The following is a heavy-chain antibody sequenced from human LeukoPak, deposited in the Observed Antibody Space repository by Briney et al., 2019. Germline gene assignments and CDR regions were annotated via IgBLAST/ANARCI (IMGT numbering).Heavy chain of an antibody. J-gene: IGHJ6*02. Sequence: GGSLRLSCAASGFTFSSYSMNWVRQAPGKGLEWVSSISSSSSYIYYADSVKGRFTISRDNAKNSLYLQMNSLRAEDTAVYYCARLRELKVRYGMDVWGQGTTVTVSS. CDR2: ISSSSSYI. CDR3: ARLRELKVRYGMDV. V-gene: IGHV3-21*01. CDR1: GFTFSSYS. D-gene: IGHD1-26*01.